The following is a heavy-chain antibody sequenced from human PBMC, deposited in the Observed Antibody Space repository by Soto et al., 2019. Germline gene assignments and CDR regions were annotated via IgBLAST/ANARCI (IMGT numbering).Heavy chain of an antibody. CDR1: GCAFSSYA. V-gene: IGHV1-69*13. Sequence: SVKVSCKASGCAFSSYAISWVRQAPGQGLEWMGGIIPIFGTANYAQKFQGRVTITADESTSTAYMELSSLRSEDTAVYYCARLYSSSWYAYGWFEPWGQGTLVNVSS. D-gene: IGHD6-13*01. CDR2: IIPIFGTA. J-gene: IGHJ5*02. CDR3: ARLYSSSWYAYGWFEP.